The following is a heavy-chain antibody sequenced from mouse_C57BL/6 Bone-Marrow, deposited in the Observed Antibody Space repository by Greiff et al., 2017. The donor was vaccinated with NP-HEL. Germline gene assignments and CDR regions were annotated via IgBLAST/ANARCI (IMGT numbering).Heavy chain of an antibody. CDR1: GYTFTSYW. D-gene: IGHD2-4*01. CDR3: AREYDYPYFDV. J-gene: IGHJ1*03. Sequence: QVQLQQPGAELVKPGASVKLSCKASGYTFTSYWMQWVKQRPGQGLEWIGEIDPSDSYTNYNQKFKGKATLTVEQYSSTAYMQLRSLTSEDSAVYYCAREYDYPYFDVWGTGTTVTVSS. V-gene: IGHV1-50*01. CDR2: IDPSDSYT.